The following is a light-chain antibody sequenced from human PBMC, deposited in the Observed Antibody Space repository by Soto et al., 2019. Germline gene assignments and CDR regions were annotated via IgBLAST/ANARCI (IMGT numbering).Light chain of an antibody. Sequence: DIQMTQSPSSLSASVGDRVTITCRASQSISTLLNWYQQKPGKAPKVLIYAASSLYSGVPSRFSGGGSGTDSTLTISSLQPDPFATLSCQQSYFTPRTFGQGTKLEIK. CDR3: QQSYFTPRT. V-gene: IGKV1-39*01. CDR1: QSISTL. CDR2: AAS. J-gene: IGKJ2*01.